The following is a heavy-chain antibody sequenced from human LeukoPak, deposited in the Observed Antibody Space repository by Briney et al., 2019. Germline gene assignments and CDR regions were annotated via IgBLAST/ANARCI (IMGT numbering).Heavy chain of an antibody. Sequence: GGSLRLSCAASGFTFNTNAMSWVRQAPGKGLEWVSAISGRTGGTYYADSVKGRFTISRDNSKSTLYLQMDSLRAEDTAVYYCARALPTRRSIVLGMDVWGQGTTVTVSS. CDR1: GFTFNTNA. V-gene: IGHV3-23*01. J-gene: IGHJ6*02. D-gene: IGHD1-26*01. CDR2: ISGRTGGT. CDR3: ARALPTRRSIVLGMDV.